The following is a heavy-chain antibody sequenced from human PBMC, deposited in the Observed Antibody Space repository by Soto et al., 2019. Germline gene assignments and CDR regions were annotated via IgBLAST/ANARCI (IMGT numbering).Heavy chain of an antibody. J-gene: IGHJ4*02. Sequence: AETLALTCSVSGDAISNYYWSWIRQTPGRVLEWIGCVHESGSTDYNPSLKGRVTISLHTSKSQFSLSLRSATAADTATYFCARGTRALITSFFAYWGQGIPVTVTS. D-gene: IGHD3-16*01. CDR2: VHESGST. CDR1: GDAISNYY. V-gene: IGHV4-59*01. CDR3: ARGTRALITSFFAY.